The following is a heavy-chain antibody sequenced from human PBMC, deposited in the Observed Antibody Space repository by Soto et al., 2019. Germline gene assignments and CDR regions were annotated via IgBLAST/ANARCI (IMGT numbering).Heavy chain of an antibody. CDR1: GVSLNSGHYY. D-gene: IGHD2-15*01. CDR3: GKVLIGATRHTDVDS. V-gene: IGHV4-39*01. Sequence: GTLSLTCTVSGVSLNSGHYYWVWIRQSPGKGLAWIASIYYDESTYYNPSLKSRVTITTDKPKNQFSLTLKSVTAADTAVYYCGKVLIGATRHTDVDSWGQGALVTVSS. J-gene: IGHJ4*02. CDR2: IYYDEST.